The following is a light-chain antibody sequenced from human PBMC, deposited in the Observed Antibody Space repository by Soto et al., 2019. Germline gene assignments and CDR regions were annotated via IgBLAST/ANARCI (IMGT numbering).Light chain of an antibody. V-gene: IGLV2-14*01. CDR1: SSDIGGYKY. CDR2: EVS. CDR3: SSYTSSTLDV. Sequence: QSALTQAASVSGSPGQSITISCTGTSSDIGGYKYVSWYQQHLGKAPKLIIFEVSNRPSGVSHRFSGSKSGNTASLTISGLQAEDEADYYCSSYTSSTLDVFGTGTKLTVL. J-gene: IGLJ1*01.